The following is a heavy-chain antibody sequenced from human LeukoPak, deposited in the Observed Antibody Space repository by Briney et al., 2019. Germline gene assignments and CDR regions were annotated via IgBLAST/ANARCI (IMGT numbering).Heavy chain of an antibody. Sequence: PGGSLRLSCAASGFTFPSFVMTWVRQAPGKGLEGVSSISYNGDTTYYADSVKGRFTISRDNSKNTLYLQMNSLRAEDTAVYYCARVGYCSSTSCSRGDYFDYWGQGTLVTVSS. CDR1: GFTFPSFV. CDR2: ISYNGDTT. V-gene: IGHV3-23*01. J-gene: IGHJ4*02. CDR3: ARVGYCSSTSCSRGDYFDY. D-gene: IGHD2-2*01.